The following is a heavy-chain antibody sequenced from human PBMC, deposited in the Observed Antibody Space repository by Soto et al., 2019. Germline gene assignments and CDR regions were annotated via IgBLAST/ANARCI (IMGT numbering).Heavy chain of an antibody. D-gene: IGHD4-17*01. V-gene: IGHV4-61*01. Sequence: SETLSLTCSVSGGSVSNKTYYWSWIRQPPGKRLEWVGYVYYSGTTNYNPSLKSRVTISVDLSKNQFSLRLSSVTTADTALYYCARTTAVPNTLRSRYFFDYWGQGTLVTVSS. CDR3: ARTTAVPNTLRSRYFFDY. J-gene: IGHJ4*02. CDR2: VYYSGTT. CDR1: GGSVSNKTYY.